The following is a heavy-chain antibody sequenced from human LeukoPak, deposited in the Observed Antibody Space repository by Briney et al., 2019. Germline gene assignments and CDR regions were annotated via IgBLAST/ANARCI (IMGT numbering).Heavy chain of an antibody. J-gene: IGHJ3*02. Sequence: SETLSLTCAVYGGSFSGYYWSWIRQPPGKGLEWIGEINHSGSTNYNPSLKSRVTISVDTSKNQFSLKLSSVTAADTAVYYCARGKITFGGVIVMRESAFDIWGQGTMVTVSS. CDR2: INHSGST. CDR1: GGSFSGYY. CDR3: ARGKITFGGVIVMRESAFDI. D-gene: IGHD3-16*02. V-gene: IGHV4-34*01.